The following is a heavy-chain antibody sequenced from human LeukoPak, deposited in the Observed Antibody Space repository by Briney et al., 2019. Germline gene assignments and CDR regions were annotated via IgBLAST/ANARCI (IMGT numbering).Heavy chain of an antibody. V-gene: IGHV4-34*01. Sequence: SETLSLTCAVYGGSFSGYYWSWIRQPPGKGLEWIGEINHSGSTNYNPSPKSRVTISVDTSKNQFSLKLSSVTAVDTAVYYCARVLGYDYVWGSYPYSSWGQGTLVTVSS. CDR3: ARVLGYDYVWGSYPYSS. D-gene: IGHD3-16*02. CDR2: INHSGST. J-gene: IGHJ4*02. CDR1: GGSFSGYY.